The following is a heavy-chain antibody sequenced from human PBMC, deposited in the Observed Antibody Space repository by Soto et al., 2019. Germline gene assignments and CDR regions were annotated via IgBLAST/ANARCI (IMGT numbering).Heavy chain of an antibody. Sequence: WASVKVSCKASGGTFGSDAITWVRQAPGQGLEWVGRIIPIFGTTNYAQNLQGRVTISADKSTLTSYMELHSLTSDDMALYYCARDRTDSGYYTNWLDPWGQGTQVTVS. CDR3: ARDRTDSGYYTNWLDP. CDR1: GGTFGSDA. J-gene: IGHJ5*02. D-gene: IGHD3-22*01. V-gene: IGHV1-69*06. CDR2: IIPIFGTT.